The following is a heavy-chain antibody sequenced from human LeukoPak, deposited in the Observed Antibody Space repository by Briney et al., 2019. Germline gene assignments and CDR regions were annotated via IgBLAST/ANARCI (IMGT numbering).Heavy chain of an antibody. J-gene: IGHJ6*03. CDR1: ASTFTGYY. CDR3: VRANPPNYYYYYIDV. Sequence: ASVTLSCNASASTFTGYYMHWVRQRPGQGLEWMGWINPNSGGTNYAQKFSGRVTMTRDTSISTAYMELSRLRSDDTAVYYCVRANPPNYYYYYIDVWGKGTTVTVSS. V-gene: IGHV1-2*02. CDR2: INPNSGGT.